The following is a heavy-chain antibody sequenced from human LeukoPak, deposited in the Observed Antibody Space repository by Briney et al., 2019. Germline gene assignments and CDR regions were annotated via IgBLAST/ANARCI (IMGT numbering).Heavy chain of an antibody. CDR2: IYSGGST. CDR3: ARDPPLEDYGDFYYFDY. V-gene: IGHV3-66*01. D-gene: IGHD4-17*01. J-gene: IGHJ4*02. Sequence: GGSLRLSCAASGFTVSSNYMSWVRQAPGKGLEWVSVIYSGGSTYYADSVKGRFTISRDNSKNTLYLQMNSLRAEDTAVYYCARDPPLEDYGDFYYFDYWGQGTLVTVSS. CDR1: GFTVSSNY.